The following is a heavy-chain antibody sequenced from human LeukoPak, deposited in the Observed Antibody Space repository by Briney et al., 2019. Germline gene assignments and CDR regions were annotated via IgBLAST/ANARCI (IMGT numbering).Heavy chain of an antibody. V-gene: IGHV3-30*18. CDR2: ISSDGSNK. D-gene: IGHD4-17*01. CDR1: GFTLRIYG. J-gene: IGHJ4*02. Sequence: GGCLRLSYAASGFTLRIYGMHGVPEAPGKGLECGAVISSDGSNKSHAAYRKGRSTTSRDNSKHRLYLQMNSVRAEHTAVSYCAEEYGDYDPTCSFAYSGQASLATASS. CDR3: AEEYGDYDPTCSFAY.